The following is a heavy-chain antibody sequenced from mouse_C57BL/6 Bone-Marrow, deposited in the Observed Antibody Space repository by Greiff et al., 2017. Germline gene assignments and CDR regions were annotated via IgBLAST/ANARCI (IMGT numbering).Heavy chain of an antibody. V-gene: IGHV1-20*01. CDR2: INPYNGDT. CDR1: GYSFTGYF. Sequence: EVQRVESGPELVKPGDSVKISCKASGYSFTGYFMNWVMQSHGKSLEWIGRINPYNGDTFYNQKFKGKATLTVDKSSSTAHMELRSLTSEDSAVYYCARSGSFAYWGQGTLVTVSA. J-gene: IGHJ3*01. CDR3: ARSGSFAY. D-gene: IGHD4-1*01.